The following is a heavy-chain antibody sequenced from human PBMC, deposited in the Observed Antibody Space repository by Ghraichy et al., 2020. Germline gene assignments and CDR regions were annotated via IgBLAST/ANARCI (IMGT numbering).Heavy chain of an antibody. D-gene: IGHD3-10*01. Sequence: LSLTCAASGFTFSSYWMHWVRQAPGKGLVWVSRINSDGSSTSYADSVKGRFTISRDNAKNTLYLQMNSLRAEDTAVYYCAPLGSRFRDWGQGTLVTVSS. CDR2: INSDGSST. CDR1: GFTFSSYW. J-gene: IGHJ4*02. CDR3: APLGSRFRD. V-gene: IGHV3-74*01.